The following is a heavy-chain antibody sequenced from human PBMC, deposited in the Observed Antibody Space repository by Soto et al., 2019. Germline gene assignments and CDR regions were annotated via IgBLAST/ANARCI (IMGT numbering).Heavy chain of an antibody. D-gene: IGHD2-2*01. CDR1: GFTFTSSA. CDR2: IVVGSGNT. J-gene: IGHJ6*02. Sequence: SVKVSCKASGFTFTSSAMQWVRQARGQRLEWIGWIVVGSGNTNYAQKFQERVTITRDMSTSTAYMELSSLRSEDTAVYYCARVYCSSTSCPSSRRYDMDAWGQGTPVTVS. CDR3: ARVYCSSTSCPSSRRYDMDA. V-gene: IGHV1-58*02.